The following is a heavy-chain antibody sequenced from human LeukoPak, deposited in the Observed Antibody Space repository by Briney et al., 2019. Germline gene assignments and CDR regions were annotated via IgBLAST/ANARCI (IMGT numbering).Heavy chain of an antibody. V-gene: IGHV3-49*03. CDR2: IKSKAYGGTT. CDR3: TRDLRYCYDSSGYYSGDY. D-gene: IGHD3-22*01. CDR1: GFTFGDYA. J-gene: IGHJ4*02. Sequence: GRSLRLSCTASGFTFGDYAMSWFRQAPGKGLEWVGFIKSKAYGGTTEYAASVKGRFTISRDESRSIAYLQMNSLKTEYTAVYYCTRDLRYCYDSSGYYSGDYWGQGTLVTVSS.